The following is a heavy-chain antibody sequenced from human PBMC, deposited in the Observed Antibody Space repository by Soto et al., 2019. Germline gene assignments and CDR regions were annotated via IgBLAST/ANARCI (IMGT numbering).Heavy chain of an antibody. J-gene: IGHJ4*02. CDR2: ISSSSSYI. Sequence: GSLRLSCAASGFTFSSYSMNWVRQAPGKGLEWVSSISSSSSYIYYADSVKGRFTISRDNAKNSLYLQMNSLRAEDTAVYYCAREENLYCSGGSCYSGIFDYWGQGTLVTVSS. CDR3: AREENLYCSGGSCYSGIFDY. D-gene: IGHD2-15*01. CDR1: GFTFSSYS. V-gene: IGHV3-21*01.